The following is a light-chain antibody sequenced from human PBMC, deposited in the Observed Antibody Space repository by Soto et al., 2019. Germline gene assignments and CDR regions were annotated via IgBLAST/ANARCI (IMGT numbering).Light chain of an antibody. J-gene: IGKJ4*01. V-gene: IGKV3D-15*01. CDR2: GAS. CDR1: QSVSNN. Sequence: EIVLTQSPGTLSLSPGERVTLSCRASQSVSNNYLAWYQQKPGQAPRLLIYGASNRATGIPDRFSGSGSGTEFTLTISSLQSEDFAVYSCQQYNNWPLTFGGGTKVDIK. CDR3: QQYNNWPLT.